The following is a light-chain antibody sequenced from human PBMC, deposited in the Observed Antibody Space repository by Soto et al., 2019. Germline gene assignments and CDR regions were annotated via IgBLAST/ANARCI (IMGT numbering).Light chain of an antibody. CDR2: GAS. V-gene: IGKV3-15*01. CDR1: ERIYSAY. J-gene: IGKJ1*01. CDR3: QQYNDWPRT. Sequence: EIVLTQSPGILSLSPGERATLSCRASERIYSAYLGWYQQKPGQAPRLLIYGASTRATGSPDRFSASGSATEFTLTISSLLSEDFAVYYCQQYNDWPRTFGQGTKVDIK.